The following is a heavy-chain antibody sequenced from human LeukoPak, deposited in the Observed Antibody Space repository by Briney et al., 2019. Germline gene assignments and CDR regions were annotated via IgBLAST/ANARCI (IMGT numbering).Heavy chain of an antibody. D-gene: IGHD4-23*01. J-gene: IGHJ3*02. CDR2: ISWNSGSI. CDR1: GFTFDDYA. Sequence: GGSLRLSCAASGFTFDDYAMHWVRQAPGKGLEWVSGISWNSGSIGYADSVKGRFTISRDNSKNTLYLQMNSLRVEDTAVYYCALKSTVVTSSAFDIWGQGTMVTVSS. V-gene: IGHV3-9*01. CDR3: ALKSTVVTSSAFDI.